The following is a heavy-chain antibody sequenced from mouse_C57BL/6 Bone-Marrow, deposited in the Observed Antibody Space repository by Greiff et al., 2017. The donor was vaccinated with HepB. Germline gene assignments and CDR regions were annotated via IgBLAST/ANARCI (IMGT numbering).Heavy chain of an antibody. D-gene: IGHD2-4*01. Sequence: EVQGVESGGGLVQPGGSLKLSCAASGFTFSDYYMYWVRQTPEKRLEWVAYISNGGGSTYYPDTVKGRFTISRDNAKNTLYLQMSRLKSEDTAMYYCARPLYDYDEGYAMDYWGQGTSVTVSS. J-gene: IGHJ4*01. V-gene: IGHV5-12*01. CDR2: ISNGGGST. CDR1: GFTFSDYY. CDR3: ARPLYDYDEGYAMDY.